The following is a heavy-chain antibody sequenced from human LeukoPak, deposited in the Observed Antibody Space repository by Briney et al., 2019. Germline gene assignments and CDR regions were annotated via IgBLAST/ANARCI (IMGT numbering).Heavy chain of an antibody. CDR2: ISGRGGNT. Sequence: GGSLRLSCAASGFTFSDFAMSWVRQAPGKGLEWVSAISGRGGNTYYADSVKGRFTISRDNSKNTLYLQMNSLRAEDTAVYYCARRWDYTRAFDIWGQGTMVTVSS. D-gene: IGHD4-11*01. CDR3: ARRWDYTRAFDI. CDR1: GFTFSDFA. J-gene: IGHJ3*02. V-gene: IGHV3-23*01.